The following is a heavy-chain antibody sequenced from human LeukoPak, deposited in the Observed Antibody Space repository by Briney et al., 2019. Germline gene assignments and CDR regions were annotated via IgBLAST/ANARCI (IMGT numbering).Heavy chain of an antibody. Sequence: GGSLRLSCAASGFTFSSYAMSWVRQAPGKGLEWVSTISISGGSTYYADSVKGRFTISRDNSKNTLYLQMNSLRADDTGVYYCANFGGDSSGYYYPLDYWGQGTLVTVSS. J-gene: IGHJ4*02. CDR2: ISISGGST. CDR1: GFTFSSYA. CDR3: ANFGGDSSGYYYPLDY. D-gene: IGHD3-22*01. V-gene: IGHV3-23*01.